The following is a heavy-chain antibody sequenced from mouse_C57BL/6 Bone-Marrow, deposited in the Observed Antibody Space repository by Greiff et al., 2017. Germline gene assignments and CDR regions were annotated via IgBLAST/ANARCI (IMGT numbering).Heavy chain of an antibody. CDR3: ARAGFYYSNYLACFAY. V-gene: IGHV1-81*01. CDR1: GYTFTSYG. J-gene: IGHJ3*01. CDR2: IYPRSGNT. D-gene: IGHD2-5*01. Sequence: QVQLQQSGAELARPGASVKLSCKASGYTFTSYGISWVKQRTGQGLEWIGEIYPRSGNTYYNEKFKGKATLTADKSSSTAYMELRSLTSEDSAVYFCARAGFYYSNYLACFAYWGQEALVTVSA.